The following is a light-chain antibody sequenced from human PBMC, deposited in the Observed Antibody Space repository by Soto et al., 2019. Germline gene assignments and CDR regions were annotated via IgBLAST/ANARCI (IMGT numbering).Light chain of an antibody. CDR3: QQYNNWPPST. CDR1: QSISSD. CDR2: GAS. V-gene: IGKV3-15*01. Sequence: EIVMTQSPATLSVSPGDRATISCRASQSISSDLSCYQQKPGQAPRHLLYGASTSATSIPARFSGSGSGTEFTLTISSLQSADVAVYYCQQYNNWPPSTFGQGTKVDI. J-gene: IGKJ1*01.